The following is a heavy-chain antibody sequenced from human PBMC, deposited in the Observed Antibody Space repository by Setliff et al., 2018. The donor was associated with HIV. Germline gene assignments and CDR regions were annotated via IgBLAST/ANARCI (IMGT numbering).Heavy chain of an antibody. J-gene: IGHJ6*03. CDR1: GDSISSSYY. CDR3: SRGSYYMDV. D-gene: IGHD3-16*01. Sequence: PSETLSLTCTVSGDSISSSYYWTWIRQPPGKGLEWIGHIYTSGSTNYNPSLKSRVSISVDTSKNQVSLRLSSVTAADTAVYHCSRGSYYMDVWGKGTTVTVSS. V-gene: IGHV4-4*08. CDR2: IYTSGST.